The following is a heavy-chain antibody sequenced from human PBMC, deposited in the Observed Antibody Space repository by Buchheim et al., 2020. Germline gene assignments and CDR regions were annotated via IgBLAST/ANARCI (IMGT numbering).Heavy chain of an antibody. J-gene: IGHJ4*02. CDR1: GGSISSSSYY. D-gene: IGHD3-10*01. Sequence: QLQLQESGPGLVRPSETLSLTCTVSGGSISSSSYYWGWIRQPPGKGLEWIGSIYYSGSTYYNPSLKSRVTISVDTSKNQFSLKLSSVTAADTAVYYCARAYGYGSGSYRYYFDYWGQGTL. CDR2: IYYSGST. CDR3: ARAYGYGSGSYRYYFDY. V-gene: IGHV4-39*07.